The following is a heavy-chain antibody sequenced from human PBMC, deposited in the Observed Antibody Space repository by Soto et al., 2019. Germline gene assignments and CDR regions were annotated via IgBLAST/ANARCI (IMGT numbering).Heavy chain of an antibody. D-gene: IGHD4-17*01. J-gene: IGHJ4*02. CDR3: ARTDKGDYVPPLDN. V-gene: IGHV1-18*01. Sequence: QIHLVQSGGEVKKPGASVKVSCKTSGYTFTTYGISWVRQDPGQGLEWMGWITPFNDNTNYEQNLQGRVTMTTDTSTNTAYLELRSLTSDDTAVYYCARTDKGDYVPPLDNWGQGTLVTVSS. CDR1: GYTFTTYG. CDR2: ITPFNDNT.